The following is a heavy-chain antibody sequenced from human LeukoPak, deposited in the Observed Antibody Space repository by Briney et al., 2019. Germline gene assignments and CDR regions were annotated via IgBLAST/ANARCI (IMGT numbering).Heavy chain of an antibody. D-gene: IGHD3-10*01. CDR3: ARSLGADDDY. CDR1: GYSFTGYY. Sequence: ASVKVSCKASGYSFTGYYIYWVRQAPGLGLEWMGRVNPNSGGTNYAQKFQDRVTMTRDTSISTVYMELSRLRFDDTAVYYCARSLGADDDYWGQGTLVTVSS. J-gene: IGHJ4*02. CDR2: VNPNSGGT. V-gene: IGHV1-2*06.